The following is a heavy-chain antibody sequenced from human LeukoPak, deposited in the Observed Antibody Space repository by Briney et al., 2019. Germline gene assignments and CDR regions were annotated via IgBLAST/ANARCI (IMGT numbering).Heavy chain of an antibody. CDR1: GGSISSGGYY. CDR2: IYYSGST. D-gene: IGHD4-17*01. V-gene: IGHV4-31*03. J-gene: IGHJ4*02. Sequence: SETLSLTCTVSGGSISSGGYYWSWIRQHPGKGLEWIGYIYYSGSTYYNPSLKSRVTMSVDTSKNQFSLKLSSVTAADTAVYYCASTTVTATEHGFDYWGQGTLVTVSS. CDR3: ASTTVTATEHGFDY.